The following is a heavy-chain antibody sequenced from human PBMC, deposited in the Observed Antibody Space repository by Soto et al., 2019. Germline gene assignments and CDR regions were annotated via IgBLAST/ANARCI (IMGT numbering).Heavy chain of an antibody. CDR3: ARVDRYYYYGMDV. CDR2: IYYSGDT. J-gene: IGHJ6*02. Sequence: QVQLQESGPGLVKPSQTLSLTCTVSGGSIGSGGYYWSWIRQHPEKGLEWIGYIYYSGDTSYNPSLKSRVTSSVETSKNQFSLRLTSVTAADTAVYYCARVDRYYYYGMDVWGQGTTVTVSS. V-gene: IGHV4-31*03. CDR1: GGSIGSGGYY.